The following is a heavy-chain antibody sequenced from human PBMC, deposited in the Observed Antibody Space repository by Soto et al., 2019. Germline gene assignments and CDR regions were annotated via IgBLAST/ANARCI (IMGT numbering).Heavy chain of an antibody. V-gene: IGHV3-72*01. CDR1: GFTFSDHY. CDR3: TRCELGGSAGCQRVIDV. Sequence: EVQLVESGGGLVQPGGSLRLSCAASGFTFSDHYMDWVRQAPGEGLEWVARIKNKANSYTTEYAESVEASITISRDDTRNSMFLQKKGMKSEDAAVYFGTRCELGGSAGCQRVIDVWGQGTTVTVSS. D-gene: IGHD2-15*01. J-gene: IGHJ6*02. CDR2: IKNKANSYTT.